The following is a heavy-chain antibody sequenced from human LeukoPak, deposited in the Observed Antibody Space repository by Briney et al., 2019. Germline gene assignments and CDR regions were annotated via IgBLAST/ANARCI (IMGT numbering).Heavy chain of an antibody. J-gene: IGHJ4*02. Sequence: NSSETLSFTCTVSGGSISSYFWSWIRQPPGKGLEWIGYIYYSGSTNYNPSLKSRVTISVDTSKNQFSLKLSSVTAADTAVYYCARLPGATSNVDYWGQGTLVTVSS. CDR2: IYYSGST. V-gene: IGHV4-59*08. CDR1: GGSISSYF. CDR3: ARLPGATSNVDY. D-gene: IGHD1-26*01.